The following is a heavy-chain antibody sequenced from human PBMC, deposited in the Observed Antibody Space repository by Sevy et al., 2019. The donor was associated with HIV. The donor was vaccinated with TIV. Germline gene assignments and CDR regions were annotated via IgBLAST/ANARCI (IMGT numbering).Heavy chain of an antibody. CDR1: GFTFSSSA. CDR3: ARDGIAARLGLDY. CDR2: ISYDASNI. D-gene: IGHD6-6*01. V-gene: IGHV3-30-3*01. J-gene: IGHJ4*02. Sequence: GGSLRLSCAASGFTFSSSAMHWVRQAPGKGLEWVALISYDASNIFYADSVKGRFTISRDNSKNTLYRQMNSLRVEDTAVYYCARDGIAARLGLDYWGQGTLVTVSS.